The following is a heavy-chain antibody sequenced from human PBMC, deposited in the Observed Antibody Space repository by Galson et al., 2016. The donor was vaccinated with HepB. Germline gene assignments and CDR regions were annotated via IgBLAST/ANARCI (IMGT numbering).Heavy chain of an antibody. CDR2: IDGPTPNT. V-gene: IGHV3-23*01. Sequence: LSWVRRAPGKGLEWVSHIDGPTPNTHYADSVRGRFSIYRDNSRDTLYLQMDSLTAEDSAIYYCTTWLSHHFDYWGQGTRVTVSS. CDR3: TTWLSHHFDY. J-gene: IGHJ4*02. D-gene: IGHD6-19*01.